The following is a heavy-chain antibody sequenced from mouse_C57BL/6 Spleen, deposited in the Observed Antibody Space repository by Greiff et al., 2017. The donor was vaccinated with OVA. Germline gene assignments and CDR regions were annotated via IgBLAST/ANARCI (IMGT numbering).Heavy chain of an antibody. Sequence: EVKLVESGPELVKPGASVKIPCKASGYTFTDYNMDWVKQSHGKSLEWIGDINPNNGGTIYNQKFKGKATLTVDKSSSTAYMELRSLTSEDTAVYYCATTTVKLRGFAYWGQGTLVTVSA. J-gene: IGHJ3*01. CDR2: INPNNGGT. V-gene: IGHV1-18*01. CDR1: GYTFTDYN. CDR3: ATTTVKLRGFAY. D-gene: IGHD1-1*01.